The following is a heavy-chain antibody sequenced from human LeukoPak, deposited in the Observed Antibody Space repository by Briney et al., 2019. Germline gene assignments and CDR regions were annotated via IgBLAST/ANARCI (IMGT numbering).Heavy chain of an antibody. CDR2: INHSGST. J-gene: IGHJ6*03. V-gene: IGHV4-34*01. Sequence: SETLSLTCAVSGGSFSGYYRSWIRQAPGKGLEWIGEINHSGSTNYHPSLQNGVTISVDTSKNQFSLKLSSVTAADTAVYYCARWVVAADYYYFMDVWGKGTTVTVSS. CDR1: GGSFSGYY. D-gene: IGHD2-15*01. CDR3: ARWVVAADYYYFMDV.